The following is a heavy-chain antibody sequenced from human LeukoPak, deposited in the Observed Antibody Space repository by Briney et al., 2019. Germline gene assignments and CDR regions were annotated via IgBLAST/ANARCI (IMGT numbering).Heavy chain of an antibody. V-gene: IGHV1-2*02. J-gene: IGHJ4*02. Sequence: WASVKVSCKASGYTFTGYYIHWVRQAPGQGLEWMGWINPNSGGSYSTQKLQGRVTMTRDTSITTAYMELSRLTSDDTAVYYCAHLLGGRDHWGQGALVTVSS. CDR2: INPNSGGS. CDR3: AHLLGGRDH. CDR1: GYTFTGYY. D-gene: IGHD3-16*01.